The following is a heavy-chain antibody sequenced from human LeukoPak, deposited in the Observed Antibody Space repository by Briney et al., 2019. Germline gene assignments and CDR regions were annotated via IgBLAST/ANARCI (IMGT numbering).Heavy chain of an antibody. J-gene: IGHJ2*01. Sequence: GGSLRLSCAASGFTFSSSAMHWVRQAPGKGLEWVAVISFDGRNRNCADSVKGRFTVSRDNSKNTLYVQMNSLRAEDTAVYYCARVGGSGYDSSGYSPYWYFDLWGRGTLVTVSS. V-gene: IGHV3-30*04. D-gene: IGHD3-22*01. CDR2: ISFDGRNR. CDR1: GFTFSSSA. CDR3: ARVGGSGYDSSGYSPYWYFDL.